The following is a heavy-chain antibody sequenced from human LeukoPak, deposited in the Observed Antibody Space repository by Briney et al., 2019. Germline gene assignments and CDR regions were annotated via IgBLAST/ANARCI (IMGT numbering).Heavy chain of an antibody. CDR3: AKLFGGVIVIPDSDFDY. D-gene: IGHD3-16*02. CDR1: GFTFSSYA. J-gene: IGHJ4*02. CDR2: ISGSGGST. V-gene: IGHV3-23*01. Sequence: GGSLRLSCAASGFTFSSYAMSWVRQAPGKGLEWVSAISGSGGSTYYADSVKGRFTISRDNSKNTLYPQMNSLRAEDTAVYYCAKLFGGVIVIPDSDFDYWGQGTLVTVSS.